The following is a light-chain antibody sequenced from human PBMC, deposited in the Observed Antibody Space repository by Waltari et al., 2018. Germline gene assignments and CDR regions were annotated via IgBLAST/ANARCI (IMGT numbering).Light chain of an antibody. CDR2: TTS. Sequence: DSQMTQSPSSLYASVGARVTITCRASRSVSNYLHWYQQQPGKAPKLLIYTTSNLQSGVPSRFSGSGSGTDFTLTISSLELEDLATYYCQQSYNTPRSFGGGTKVEIK. CDR1: RSVSNY. V-gene: IGKV1-39*01. CDR3: QQSYNTPRS. J-gene: IGKJ4*01.